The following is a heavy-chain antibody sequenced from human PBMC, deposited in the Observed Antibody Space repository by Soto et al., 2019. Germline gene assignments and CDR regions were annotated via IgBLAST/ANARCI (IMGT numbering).Heavy chain of an antibody. Sequence: GESLKISCKGSGYSLTSYWISWVRQMPGKGLEWMGRIDPSDSYTNYSPSFQGHVTISADKPITTAYLQWSSLKASDTAMYYCARHSPLEYHESRVAMNYFDSWRHGTLITVPS. V-gene: IGHV5-10-1*01. D-gene: IGHD2-2*01. CDR1: GYSLTSYW. J-gene: IGHJ4*01. CDR3: ARHSPLEYHESRVAMNYFDS. CDR2: IDPSDSYT.